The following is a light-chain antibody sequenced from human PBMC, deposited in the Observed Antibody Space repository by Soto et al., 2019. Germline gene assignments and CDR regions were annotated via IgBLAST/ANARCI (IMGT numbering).Light chain of an antibody. V-gene: IGLV2-23*01. Sequence: QSVLTQPASVSGSPGQSITISCTGASSDFGSYNLVSWYQQHPGKAPKLMICEDNKRPSGVSNRFSGSKFGNTASLTISGLQAEDEGDYYCSSHAGSSVVFGGGTKVTVL. J-gene: IGLJ2*01. CDR3: SSHAGSSVV. CDR1: SSDFGSYNL. CDR2: EDN.